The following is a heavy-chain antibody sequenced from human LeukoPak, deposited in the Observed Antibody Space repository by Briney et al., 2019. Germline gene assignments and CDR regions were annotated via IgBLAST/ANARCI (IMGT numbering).Heavy chain of an antibody. CDR2: INPNSGGT. CDR1: GYTFTCYY. D-gene: IGHD2-2*01. J-gene: IGHJ4*02. CDR3: ARGYCSSTSCSYFDS. Sequence: GASVKVSFKSSGYTFTCYYMHWVRQAPGPGNERMGWINPNSGGTNYAQKFQGRVTMTRDTSISTAYMELSRLRSDDTAVYYCARGYCSSTSCSYFDSWGQGTLVTVSS. V-gene: IGHV1-2*02.